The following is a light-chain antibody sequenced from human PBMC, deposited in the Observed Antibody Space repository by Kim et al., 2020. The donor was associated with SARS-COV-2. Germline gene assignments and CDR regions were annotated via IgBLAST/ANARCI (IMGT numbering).Light chain of an antibody. CDR1: SLRSYY. J-gene: IGLJ2*01. V-gene: IGLV3-19*01. CDR2: GKN. CDR3: NSRDSTTNHLV. Sequence: ALGQTVRIKCQGDSLRSYYASWYQQKAGQAPVVVIYGKNNRPSGIPDRFSGSRSGNTASLTITGAQAEDEADYYCNSRDSTTNHLVFGGGTKVTVL.